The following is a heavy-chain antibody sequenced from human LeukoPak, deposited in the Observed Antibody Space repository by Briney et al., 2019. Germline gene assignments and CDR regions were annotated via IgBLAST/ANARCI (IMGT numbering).Heavy chain of an antibody. D-gene: IGHD5-12*01. V-gene: IGHV4-59*01. CDR1: GGSISSYY. J-gene: IGHJ4*02. CDR3: ARGARYSGYEGPYFDY. Sequence: SETLSLTCTVSGGSISSYYWSWIRQPPGKGLEWIGYIYYSGSTNYNPSLKSRVTISVDTSKNQFSLKLRSVTAADTAVYYCARGARYSGYEGPYFDYWGQGTLVTVSS. CDR2: IYYSGST.